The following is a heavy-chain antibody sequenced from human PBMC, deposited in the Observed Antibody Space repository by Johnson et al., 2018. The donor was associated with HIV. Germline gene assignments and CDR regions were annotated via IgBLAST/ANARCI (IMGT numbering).Heavy chain of an antibody. J-gene: IGHJ3*01. CDR1: GFTVRRNY. CDR2: IVSAVSSA. CDR3: NTAYLQMNDLRPDDTAVYQCTKFVGFCSGGGCYTPGDV. V-gene: IGHV3-53*01. D-gene: IGHD2-2*03. Sequence: VHLVASGGGLIPPGGYLRLSCAASGFTVRRNYLSWVRQAPGKGLVWVSRIVSAVSSAIYTDSVTGRFTISRDNTKNTVYSASLKVRLTISRDDSKNTAYLQMNDLRPDDTAVYQCTKFVGFCSGGGCYTPGDVWGQGTVVTVAS.